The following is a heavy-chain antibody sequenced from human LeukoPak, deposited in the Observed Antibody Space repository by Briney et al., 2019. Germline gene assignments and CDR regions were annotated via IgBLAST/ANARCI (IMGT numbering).Heavy chain of an antibody. Sequence: SETLSLTCTVSGGSISSYYWSWIRQPPGKGLEWIGYTYYSGSTNYNPSLKSRVTISVDTSKNQFSLKLSSVTAADTAVYYCARGPYDFWRFDYWGQGTLVTVSS. D-gene: IGHD3-3*01. CDR2: TYYSGST. V-gene: IGHV4-59*08. J-gene: IGHJ4*02. CDR1: GGSISSYY. CDR3: ARGPYDFWRFDY.